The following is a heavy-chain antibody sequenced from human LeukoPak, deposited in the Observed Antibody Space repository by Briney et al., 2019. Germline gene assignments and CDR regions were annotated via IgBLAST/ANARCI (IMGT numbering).Heavy chain of an antibody. CDR1: GFSFGSYP. V-gene: IGHV3-23*01. J-gene: IGHJ4*02. Sequence: GGSLRLSCVVSGFSFGSYPMSWVRQAPGKGLEWVSVISETGDVTHYADSMKGRFTISRDNIKNTLNLQMNSLRAEDTAIYYCARDSSHYLGSSDYWGQGTLVTVSS. D-gene: IGHD6-6*01. CDR2: ISETGDVT. CDR3: ARDSSHYLGSSDY.